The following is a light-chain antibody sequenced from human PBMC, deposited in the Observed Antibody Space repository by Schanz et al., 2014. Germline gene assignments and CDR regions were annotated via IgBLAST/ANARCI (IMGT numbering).Light chain of an antibody. CDR3: CSYAGTWL. CDR1: SSDVGGYNY. V-gene: IGLV2-23*01. J-gene: IGLJ3*02. Sequence: QSALTQPASVSGSPGQSITISCTGTSSDVGGYNYVSWYQQYPGKAPKLMIYEDNKRPSGVSNRFSGSKSGNTASLTISGLQAEDEANYYCCSYAGTWLFGGGTKLTVL. CDR2: EDN.